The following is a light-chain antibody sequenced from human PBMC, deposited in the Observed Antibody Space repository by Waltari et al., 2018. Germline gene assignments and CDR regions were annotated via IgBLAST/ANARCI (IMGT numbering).Light chain of an antibody. CDR2: AAS. J-gene: IGKJ3*01. CDR3: QQYNSYFT. V-gene: IGKV1-8*01. CDR1: QGISSY. Sequence: AIRITQSPSSLSASTGDRVTITCRASQGISSYLAWYQQKPGKAPKVLIYAASTLQTGVPSRFSGTGSGTDFTLTISSLQPDDFATYYCQQYNSYFTFGPGTKVDIK.